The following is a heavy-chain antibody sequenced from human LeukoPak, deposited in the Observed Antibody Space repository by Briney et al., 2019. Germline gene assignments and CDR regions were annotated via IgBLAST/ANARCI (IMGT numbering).Heavy chain of an antibody. CDR2: IWYDGSNK. Sequence: LPGRSLRLSCAASGFTFSSYGMHWVRQAPGKGLEWVAVIWYDGSNKYYADSVKGRFTISRDNSKNTLYLQMNSLRAEDTAVYYCARGVDQYHPFAGYFDYWGQGTLVTVSS. D-gene: IGHD2-2*01. V-gene: IGHV3-33*01. J-gene: IGHJ4*02. CDR3: ARGVDQYHPFAGYFDY. CDR1: GFTFSSYG.